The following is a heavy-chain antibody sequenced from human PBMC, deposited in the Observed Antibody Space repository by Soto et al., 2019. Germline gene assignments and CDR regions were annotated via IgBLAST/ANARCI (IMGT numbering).Heavy chain of an antibody. J-gene: IGHJ6*03. Sequence: QVQLQESGPGLVKPSGTLSLTCAVSSGSISSSNWWSWVRQPPGKGLEWIGEIYHSGSTNYNPSLQSRVTKSVDKSKNQFSLELSSVTAADTAVYYRAIAAAGTLDCYYYYYMDVWGKGTTVTVFS. V-gene: IGHV4-4*02. CDR1: SGSISSSNW. CDR2: IYHSGST. D-gene: IGHD6-13*01. CDR3: AIAAAGTLDCYYYYYMDV.